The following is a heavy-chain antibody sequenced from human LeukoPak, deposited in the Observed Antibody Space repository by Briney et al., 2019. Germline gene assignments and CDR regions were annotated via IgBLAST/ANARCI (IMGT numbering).Heavy chain of an antibody. CDR3: AKDSPIYGDYGTPFDY. CDR2: ISYDGSNK. J-gene: IGHJ4*02. V-gene: IGHV3-30*18. CDR1: GFTFSSYG. D-gene: IGHD4-17*01. Sequence: GGSLRLSCAASGFTFSSYGMHWVRQAPGKGLEWVAVISYDGSNKYYADSVKGRFTIPRDNSKNTLYLQMNSLRAEDTAVYYCAKDSPIYGDYGTPFDYWGQGTLVTVSS.